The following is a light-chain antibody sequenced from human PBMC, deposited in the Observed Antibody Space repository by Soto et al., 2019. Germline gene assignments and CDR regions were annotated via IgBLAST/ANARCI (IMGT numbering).Light chain of an antibody. CDR1: QSVSSN. CDR3: QQYNNWPRT. V-gene: IGKV3-15*01. J-gene: IGKJ1*01. Sequence: KVIRLSASTVSVSQGEGAILSCRASQSVSSNLAWYQQKPGQAPRLLIYGASTRATGIPARFSGSGSGTEFTLTISSLQSEDFAVYYCQQYNNWPRTFSQGTKVDIK. CDR2: GAS.